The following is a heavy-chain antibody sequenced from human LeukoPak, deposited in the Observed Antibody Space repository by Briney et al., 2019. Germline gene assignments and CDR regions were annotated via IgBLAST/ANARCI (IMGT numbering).Heavy chain of an antibody. CDR2: ISSNGART. CDR3: VKDTTTGELGSGGGMDV. CDR1: GITFSTYA. Sequence: PGGSLRLSCAASGITFSTYAMSWVRRAPGKGLEWVSTISSNGARTYYADSVKGRFTISRDNFKNMLYLQMNGVRAEDTAVYYCVKDTTTGELGSGGGMDVWDQGTTVTVSS. J-gene: IGHJ6*02. D-gene: IGHD1-26*01. V-gene: IGHV3-23*01.